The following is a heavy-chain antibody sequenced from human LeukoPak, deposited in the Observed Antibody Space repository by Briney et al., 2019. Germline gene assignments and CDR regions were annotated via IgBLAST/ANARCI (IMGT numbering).Heavy chain of an antibody. J-gene: IGHJ4*02. CDR3: ARERITTVRVFDY. D-gene: IGHD3-10*01. CDR1: GFTFSSYA. CDR2: ISYDGSNK. V-gene: IGHV3-30-3*01. Sequence: PGGSLRLSCAASGFTFSSYAMHWVRQAPGKGLEWVAVISYDGSNKYYADSVKGRFTISRDNSENTLYVQVNSLRAEDTAVYYCARERITTVRVFDYWGQGTLVTVSS.